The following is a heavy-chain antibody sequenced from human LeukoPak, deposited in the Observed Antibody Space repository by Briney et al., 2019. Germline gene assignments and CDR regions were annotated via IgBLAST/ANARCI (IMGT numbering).Heavy chain of an antibody. J-gene: IGHJ3*02. CDR1: GFSFSTYE. CDR2: IGTSGSTI. D-gene: IGHD3-10*01. CDR3: AGELWFGESDAFDI. V-gene: IGHV3-48*03. Sequence: QPGGSLRLSCGASGFSFSTYEMNWVRQAPGKGLEWVSYIGTSGSTIGYADSVKGRFTISRDNAKNSLYLQMTSLRAEDTAIYYCAGELWFGESDAFDIWGQGTMVTVSS.